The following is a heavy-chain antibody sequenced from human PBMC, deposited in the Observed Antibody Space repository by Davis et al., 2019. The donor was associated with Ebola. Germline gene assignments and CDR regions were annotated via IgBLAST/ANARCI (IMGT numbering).Heavy chain of an antibody. D-gene: IGHD6-13*01. CDR2: MNPHSGGT. J-gene: IGHJ4*02. Sequence: AASVKVSCKASGYTFTGYHMHWVRQAPGQGLEWMGRMNPHSGGTIYAQKFQVRVTMTEDTSTDTAYMELSSLRSEDTAVYYCATDVVAAQPGDYWGQGTLVTVSS. CDR3: ATDVVAAQPGDY. CDR1: GYTFTGYH. V-gene: IGHV1-2*06.